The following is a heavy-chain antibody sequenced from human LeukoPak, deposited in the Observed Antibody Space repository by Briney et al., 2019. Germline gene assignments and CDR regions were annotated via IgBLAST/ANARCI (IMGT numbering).Heavy chain of an antibody. CDR1: GFTFSSYA. D-gene: IGHD3-22*01. CDR2: ISGSGGST. CDR3: AKDLIEYYYDSSGGYYCDY. Sequence: GGSLRLSCAASGFTFSSYAMSWVRQAPGKGLEWVSAISGSGGSTYYADSVKGRFTISRDNSKNTLYLQMNSLRAEDTAVYYCAKDLIEYYYDSSGGYYCDYCGQGTLVTVSS. V-gene: IGHV3-23*01. J-gene: IGHJ4*02.